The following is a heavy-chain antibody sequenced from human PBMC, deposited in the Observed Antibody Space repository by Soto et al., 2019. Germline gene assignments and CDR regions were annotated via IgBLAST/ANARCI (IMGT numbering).Heavy chain of an antibody. D-gene: IGHD1-1*01. V-gene: IGHV1-69*01. CDR2: IIPLFGTA. J-gene: IGHJ6*02. CDR3: ARPSPEGGVLGSWNDYKYYGLDV. CDR1: GATFSSYT. Sequence: QVQLVQSGAEVREPGSSVRVSCKASGATFSSYTISWVRQAPGQGLEWMGGIIPLFGTANYAQKFQGRVTITADESKNTDFKELSSLRAEDTAVYYCARPSPEGGVLGSWNDYKYYGLDVWGQGTTVTVS.